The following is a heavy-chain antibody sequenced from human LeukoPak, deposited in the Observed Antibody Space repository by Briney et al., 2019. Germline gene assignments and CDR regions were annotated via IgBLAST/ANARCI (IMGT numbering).Heavy chain of an antibody. Sequence: GGSLRLSCAVSGFTTYAMTWVRQAPGKGLEWVSAITGRSENTYYADSVKGRFTISRDNSKTTLYLQMNSLRAEDTAVYWCVKTMTGYFSDGFDIWGQGTMVTVSS. CDR2: ITGRSENT. CDR1: GFTTYA. V-gene: IGHV3-23*01. CDR3: VKTMTGYFSDGFDI. J-gene: IGHJ3*02. D-gene: IGHD3-9*01.